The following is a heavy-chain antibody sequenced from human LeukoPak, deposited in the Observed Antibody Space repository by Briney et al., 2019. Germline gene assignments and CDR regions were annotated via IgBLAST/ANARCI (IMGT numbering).Heavy chain of an antibody. J-gene: IGHJ4*02. V-gene: IGHV3-7*04. Sequence: PGGSLRLSCAASGFTFSDYWMNWVRQAPGEGLEWVAILKQDGSEILYVDSVKGRFTISRDNAKNSLYLQMNSLRAEDTAVYYCAGGAGWSIDYWGQGTLVTISS. CDR3: AGGAGWSIDY. D-gene: IGHD2-15*01. CDR2: LKQDGSEI. CDR1: GFTFSDYW.